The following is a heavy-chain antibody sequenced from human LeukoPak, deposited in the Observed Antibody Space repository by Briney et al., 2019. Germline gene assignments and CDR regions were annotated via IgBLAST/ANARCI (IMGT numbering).Heavy chain of an antibody. Sequence: QPGGSLRLSCAASGFTFSSYGMHWVRQAPGKGLEWVAVISYDGSNKYYADSVKGRFTISRDNSKNTLYLQMNSLRAEDTAVYYCAKGPMAGGFDIWGQGTMVTVSS. V-gene: IGHV3-30*18. CDR3: AKGPMAGGFDI. J-gene: IGHJ3*02. D-gene: IGHD3-10*01. CDR1: GFTFSSYG. CDR2: ISYDGSNK.